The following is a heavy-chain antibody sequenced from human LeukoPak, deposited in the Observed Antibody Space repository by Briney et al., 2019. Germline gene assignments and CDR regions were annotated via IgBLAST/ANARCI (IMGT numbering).Heavy chain of an antibody. J-gene: IGHJ3*02. D-gene: IGHD5-12*01. Sequence: SETLSLTCTVSGGSISSYYWSWIRQPPGKGLEWIGYIYYSGSTNYNPSLKSRVTISVDTSKNQFSLKLSSVTAADTAVYYCARVARTRMGRDAFDIWGQGTMVTVSS. CDR3: ARVARTRMGRDAFDI. V-gene: IGHV4-59*12. CDR2: IYYSGST. CDR1: GGSISSYY.